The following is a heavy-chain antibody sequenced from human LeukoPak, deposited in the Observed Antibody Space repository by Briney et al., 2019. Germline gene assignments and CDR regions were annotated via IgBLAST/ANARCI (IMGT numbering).Heavy chain of an antibody. CDR1: GGSISSYY. Sequence: TSETLSLTCTVSGGSISSYYWSWIRQPPGKGLEWIGYIYSSGSTNYNPALKSRVTISVDTSKNQFSLKLKSVTTADTAVYYCARIFTDSGSYYSEYWGQGTLVTVSS. D-gene: IGHD3-22*01. V-gene: IGHV4-59*01. CDR3: ARIFTDSGSYYSEY. J-gene: IGHJ4*02. CDR2: IYSSGST.